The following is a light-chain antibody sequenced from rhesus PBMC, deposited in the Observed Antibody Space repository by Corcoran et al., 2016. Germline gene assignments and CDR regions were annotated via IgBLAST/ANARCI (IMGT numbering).Light chain of an antibody. CDR3: QQYSSRPFT. CDR2: KAS. Sequence: DIQMTQSPSSLSASVGDTVTITFRASQSISSWLAWYQQKPGKAPKLLIYKASTLQSGVPSRFSGSGAGKDFTLSISSLQSEDFTTYYCQQYSSRPFTFGPGTKLDIK. V-gene: IGKV1-22*01. J-gene: IGKJ3*01. CDR1: QSISSW.